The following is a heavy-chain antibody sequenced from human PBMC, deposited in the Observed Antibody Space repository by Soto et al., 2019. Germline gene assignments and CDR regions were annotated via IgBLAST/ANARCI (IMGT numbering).Heavy chain of an antibody. Sequence: GESLKISCQASVYSFYNFWIAWLRRMPGEGLEWLGIIYPDDSDTRYSPSFLGQVTISADKSIKTTYLQWSSLKASDTAIYFCASSVLVTSTMNYFDLCGQGTLVTAPQ. CDR2: IYPDDSDT. CDR3: ASSVLVTSTMNYFDL. D-gene: IGHD2-8*02. V-gene: IGHV5-51*03. J-gene: IGHJ4*02. CDR1: VYSFYNFW.